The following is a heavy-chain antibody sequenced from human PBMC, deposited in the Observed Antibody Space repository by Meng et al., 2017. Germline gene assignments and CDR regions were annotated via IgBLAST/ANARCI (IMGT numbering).Heavy chain of an antibody. V-gene: IGHV4-34*01. CDR2: INHSGST. J-gene: IGHJ4*02. CDR3: ARSHSVTIVAFDY. D-gene: IGHD4-17*01. CDR1: GGSFSGYY. Sequence: QVHLQRWGEGLLKPSETLSLPCAVYGGSFSGYYWSWIRQPPGKGLEWIGEINHSGSTNYNPSLKSRVTMSLDTSKNQFSLRLSSVTAADTAVYYCARSHSVTIVAFDYWGQGTLVTASS.